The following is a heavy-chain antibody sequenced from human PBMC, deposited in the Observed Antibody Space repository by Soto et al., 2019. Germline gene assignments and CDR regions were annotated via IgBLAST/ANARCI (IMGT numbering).Heavy chain of an antibody. Sequence: GGSLRLSCAASGFTFSSYAMHWVRQAPGKGLEWVAVISYDGSNKYYADSVKGRFTISRDNSKNTLYLQMNSLRAEDTAVYYCARGLGDYGFDYWGQGTLVTVSS. V-gene: IGHV3-30-3*01. J-gene: IGHJ4*02. CDR2: ISYDGSNK. CDR3: ARGLGDYGFDY. D-gene: IGHD4-17*01. CDR1: GFTFSSYA.